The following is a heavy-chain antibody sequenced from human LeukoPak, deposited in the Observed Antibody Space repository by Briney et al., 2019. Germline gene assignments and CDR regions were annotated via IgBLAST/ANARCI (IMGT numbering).Heavy chain of an antibody. CDR1: GYTFTCYY. V-gene: IGHV1-2*02. Sequence: ASVKVSCKASGYTFTCYYVHWVRQAPGQGLEWMGWINPNSGGTNYAQKFQGRVTITADESTSTAYMELSSLRSEDTAVYYCARDWTGYSGYDWRGPLDYWGQGTLVTVSS. CDR3: ARDWTGYSGYDWRGPLDY. D-gene: IGHD5-12*01. J-gene: IGHJ4*02. CDR2: INPNSGGT.